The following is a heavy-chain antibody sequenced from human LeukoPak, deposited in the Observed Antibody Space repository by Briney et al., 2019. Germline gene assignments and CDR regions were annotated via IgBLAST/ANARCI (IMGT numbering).Heavy chain of an antibody. CDR2: IKQDGSEK. D-gene: IGHD5-24*01. CDR3: AREDGDAYNSLDY. J-gene: IGHJ4*02. CDR1: GFTFSSYW. V-gene: IGHV3-7*01. Sequence: GGSLRLSCAASGFTFSSYWMSWVRQAPGKGLEWVANIKQDGSEKYYVDSVKGRFTISRDNAKNSLYLQMNSLRAEDTAVYYCAREDGDAYNSLDYWGQGTLVTVSS.